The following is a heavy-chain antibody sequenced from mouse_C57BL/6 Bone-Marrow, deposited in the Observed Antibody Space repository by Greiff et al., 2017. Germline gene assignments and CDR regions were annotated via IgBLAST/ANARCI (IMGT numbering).Heavy chain of an antibody. J-gene: IGHJ1*03. D-gene: IGHD1-1*01. Sequence: EVKLQESGPGLVKPSQSLSLSCSVTGYSITSGYYWNWIRQFPGNKLEWMGYLSYDGSNNYNPSLKNRISITHDTSTNQFFLKLTSVTTEDTATYYGERLDDYYGSSPWYFDVWGTGTTVTVSS. CDR2: LSYDGSN. CDR3: ERLDDYYGSSPWYFDV. V-gene: IGHV3-6*01. CDR1: GYSITSGYY.